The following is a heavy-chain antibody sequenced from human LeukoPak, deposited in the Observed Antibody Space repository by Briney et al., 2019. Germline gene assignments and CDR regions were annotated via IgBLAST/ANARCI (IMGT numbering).Heavy chain of an antibody. V-gene: IGHV4-34*01. J-gene: IGHJ6*02. CDR2: INHSGST. CDR1: GGSISSYY. D-gene: IGHD2-2*02. CDR3: ARAPSTACSSTSCYNGLYYYYGMDV. Sequence: SETLSLTCTVSGGSISSYYWSWIRQPPGKGLEWIGEINHSGSTNYNPSLKSRVTISVDTSKNQFSLKLSSVTAADTAVYYCARAPSTACSSTSCYNGLYYYYGMDVWGQGTTVTVSS.